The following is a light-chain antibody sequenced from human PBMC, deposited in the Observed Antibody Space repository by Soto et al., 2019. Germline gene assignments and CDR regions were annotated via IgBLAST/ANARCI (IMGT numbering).Light chain of an antibody. CDR1: QSVSSSY. V-gene: IGKV3-20*01. J-gene: IGKJ4*01. CDR3: QQYDNSPLT. Sequence: DIVLPQSPGTLSLSPGDRDTLSCRASQSVSSSYLAWYQQKPGQAPRLLIYGASNRATGIPDRFSGSGSGTDFTLTISRLEPEDFAVYYCQQYDNSPLTFGGGTKVDIK. CDR2: GAS.